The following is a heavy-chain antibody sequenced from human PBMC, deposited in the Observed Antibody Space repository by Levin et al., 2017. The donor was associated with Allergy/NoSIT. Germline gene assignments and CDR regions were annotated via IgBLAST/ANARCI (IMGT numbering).Heavy chain of an antibody. CDR1: GGSFSGYY. V-gene: IGHV4-34*01. Sequence: SETLSLTCAVYGGSFSGYYWSWIRQPPGKGLEWIGEINHSGSTNYNPSLKSRVTISVDTSKNQFSLKLSSVTAADTAVYYCARGLRYYYDSSGLFDYWGQGTLVTVSS. CDR3: ARGLRYYYDSSGLFDY. J-gene: IGHJ4*02. D-gene: IGHD3-22*01. CDR2: INHSGST.